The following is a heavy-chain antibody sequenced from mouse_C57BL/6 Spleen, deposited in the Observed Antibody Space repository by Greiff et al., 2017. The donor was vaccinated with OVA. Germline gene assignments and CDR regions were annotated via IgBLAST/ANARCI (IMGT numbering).Heavy chain of an antibody. J-gene: IGHJ4*01. CDR2: ISSGSSTI. D-gene: IGHD1-1*01. CDR1: GFTFSDYG. Sequence: EVKVVESGGGLVKPGGSLKLSCAASGFTFSDYGMHWVRQAPEKGLEWVAYISSGSSTIYYADTVKGRFTISRDNAKNTLFLQMTSLRSEDTAMYYCARESFYGSEGYYYAMDYWGQGTSVTVSS. CDR3: ARESFYGSEGYYYAMDY. V-gene: IGHV5-17*01.